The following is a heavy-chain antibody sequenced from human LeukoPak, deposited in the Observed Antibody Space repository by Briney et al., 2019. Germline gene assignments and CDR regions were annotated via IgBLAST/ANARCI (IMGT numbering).Heavy chain of an antibody. V-gene: IGHV4-4*02. CDR2: IYHSGST. CDR1: GGSISSTNW. CDR3: TRDSTVRSWYFDL. J-gene: IGHJ2*01. D-gene: IGHD4-17*01. Sequence: PSGTLSLTCGVSGGSISSTNWWTWVRQPPGKGLEWIGEIYHSGSTDYNPSLKSRVTMSVDKPKNQFSLKMTSVTAADTAVYYCTRDSTVRSWYFDLWGRGTLVTVSS.